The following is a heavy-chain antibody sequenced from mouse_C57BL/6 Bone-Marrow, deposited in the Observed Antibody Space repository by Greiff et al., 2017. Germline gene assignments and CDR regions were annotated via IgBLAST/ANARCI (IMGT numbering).Heavy chain of an antibody. Sequence: QVQLKESGPGLVQPSQSLSITCTVSGFSLTSYGVHWVRQSPGKGLEWLGVIWSGGSTDYNAAFISRLSISKDNSKSQVFFKMNSLQADDTAIYYCARNRGPYYFDDWGQGTTLTVSS. CDR1: GFSLTSYG. V-gene: IGHV2-2*01. CDR2: IWSGGST. J-gene: IGHJ2*01. CDR3: ARNRGPYYFDD.